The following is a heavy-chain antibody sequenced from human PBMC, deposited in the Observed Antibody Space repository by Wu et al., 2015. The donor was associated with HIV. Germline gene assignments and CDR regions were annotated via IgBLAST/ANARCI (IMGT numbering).Heavy chain of an antibody. CDR1: GYTFTSYG. D-gene: IGHD1-26*01. CDR2: ISAYNGNT. V-gene: IGHV1-18*01. Sequence: QVQLVQSGAEVKKPGASVKVSCKASGYTFTSYGISWVRQAPGQGLEWMGWISAYNGNTNYAQKFQGRVTTTTDESTSTAYMELSSLRSEDTAVYYCARDLSGSYYYYYGMDVWGQGTTVTVSS. CDR3: ARDLSGSYYYYYGMDV. J-gene: IGHJ6*02.